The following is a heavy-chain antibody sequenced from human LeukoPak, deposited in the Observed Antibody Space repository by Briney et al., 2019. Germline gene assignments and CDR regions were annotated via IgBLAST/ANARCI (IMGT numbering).Heavy chain of an antibody. CDR1: GFTFIRYN. CDR3: AKLVNTAVVIFYCGGDCFPDY. J-gene: IGHJ4*02. Sequence: PGGSLRLSCAASGFTFIRYNMNWVRQAPGKGLEWVSYISSSSSTTYYADSVKGRFTISRDNSKNTLYLQMNSLRAEDTAIYYCAKLVNTAVVIFYCGGDCFPDYWGQGTLVTVSS. CDR2: ISSSSSTT. D-gene: IGHD2-21*02. V-gene: IGHV3-48*01.